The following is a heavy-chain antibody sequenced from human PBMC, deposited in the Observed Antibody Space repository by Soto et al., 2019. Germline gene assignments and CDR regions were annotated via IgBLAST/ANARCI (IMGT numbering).Heavy chain of an antibody. CDR1: GGSISSSSYY. CDR2: IYYSGST. Sequence: SETLSLTCTVSGGSISSSSYYWGWIRQPPGKGLEWIGSIYYSGSTYYNPSLKSRVTISVDTSKNQFSLKLSSVTAADTAAYYCALVVVEYSSSSGLGWFDPWGQGTLVTVSS. D-gene: IGHD6-6*01. V-gene: IGHV4-39*01. J-gene: IGHJ5*02. CDR3: ALVVVEYSSSSGLGWFDP.